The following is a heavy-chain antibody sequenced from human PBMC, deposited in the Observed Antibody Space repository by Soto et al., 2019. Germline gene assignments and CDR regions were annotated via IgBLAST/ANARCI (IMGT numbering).Heavy chain of an antibody. D-gene: IGHD2-8*02. V-gene: IGHV1-69*01. Sequence: QVQLVQSGAEVKKTGSSVNVSCKASGGTFSIYGFSWVRQAPGQGPEWIGGMIPILTTPNYAQKFQGRVTNVADESTTTVYMELSSLKFAHTAVYYCASSVGIAPTGEDGMDVWGQGTSVTVSS. CDR2: MIPILTTP. CDR1: GGTFSIYG. J-gene: IGHJ6*02. CDR3: ASSVGIAPTGEDGMDV.